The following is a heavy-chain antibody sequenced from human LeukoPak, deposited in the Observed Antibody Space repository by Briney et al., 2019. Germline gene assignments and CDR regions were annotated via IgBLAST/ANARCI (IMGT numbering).Heavy chain of an antibody. V-gene: IGHV3-23*01. CDR1: GFPFSSYA. Sequence: GGSLRLSCAASGFPFSSYAMSWVRQAPGKGLEWVSAISGSGGSTYYADSVKVRFTISRDNSKNTLYLQMNSLRAEDTAVYYCANLYDFWTGDYWGQGTLVTVSS. J-gene: IGHJ4*02. CDR3: ANLYDFWTGDY. D-gene: IGHD3-3*01. CDR2: ISGSGGST.